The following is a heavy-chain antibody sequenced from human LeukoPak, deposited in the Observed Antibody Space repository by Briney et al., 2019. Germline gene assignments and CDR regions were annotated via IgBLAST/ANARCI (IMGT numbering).Heavy chain of an antibody. Sequence: GGSLRLSCAASGFTFSSYAISCVRQAPGKGLEWVSGISGSGDSTNYADSVKGRFTISRDNSKNTVYLQMNSLRAEDMALYYCAKRPSRDGYNCWGQGTLVTVSS. J-gene: IGHJ4*02. CDR2: ISGSGDST. D-gene: IGHD5-24*01. CDR3: AKRPSRDGYNC. CDR1: GFTFSSYA. V-gene: IGHV3-23*01.